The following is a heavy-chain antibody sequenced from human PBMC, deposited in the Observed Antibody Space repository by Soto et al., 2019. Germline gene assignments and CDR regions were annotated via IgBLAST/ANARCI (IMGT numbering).Heavy chain of an antibody. CDR1: GYTFTNFG. Sequence: QVQLVQSGAEVKKPGASVKVSCKASGYTFTNFGISWVRQAPGQGLEWMGWISAYNGNTNYAQNFQGRVTMTTDTATSTTYRELRSARSDDTAVYYLARGGSPIDDWGQGTTVTVSS. V-gene: IGHV1-18*01. J-gene: IGHJ4*02. CDR2: ISAYNGNT. CDR3: ARGGSPIDD.